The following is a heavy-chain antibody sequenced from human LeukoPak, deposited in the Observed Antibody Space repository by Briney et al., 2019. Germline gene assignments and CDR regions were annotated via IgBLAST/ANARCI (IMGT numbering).Heavy chain of an antibody. CDR3: ARHGSSGWVFDY. V-gene: IGHV4-39*01. CDR2: ICYGGTT. CDR1: GDSIATSTYY. Sequence: PSETLSLTCSLSGDSIATSTYYWGWIRQPPGKGLEWIGSICYGGTTYYNPSLKTRVTISVDTSKNQFSLKVTSVTAADTAVYYCARHGSSGWVFDYWGQGTLVTVSS. D-gene: IGHD6-19*01. J-gene: IGHJ4*02.